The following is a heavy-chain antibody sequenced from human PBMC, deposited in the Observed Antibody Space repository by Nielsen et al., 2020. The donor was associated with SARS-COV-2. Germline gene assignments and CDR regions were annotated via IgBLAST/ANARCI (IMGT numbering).Heavy chain of an antibody. CDR1: GFTFPNYA. Sequence: GGSLRLSFAPSGFTFPNYAMNWVRQAPGKGLEWVSNISGGGRRTYYADSVKGRFTISRDNTKNTLYLQMNSLTAEDTAVYFCAKDPLDYGGNSDTFDIWGRGTMVTVSS. D-gene: IGHD4-23*01. CDR2: ISGGGRRT. CDR3: AKDPLDYGGNSDTFDI. J-gene: IGHJ3*02. V-gene: IGHV3-23*01.